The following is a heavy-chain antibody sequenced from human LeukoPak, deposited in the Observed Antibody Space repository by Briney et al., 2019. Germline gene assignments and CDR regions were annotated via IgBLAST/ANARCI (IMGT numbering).Heavy chain of an antibody. CDR2: ITPRSAYI. Sequence: GGSLRLFCAASGFSFSSSKMIWVRQAPGKGLEWVSSITPRSAYIYYADSVKGRFTISRDNAKNTLYLQMNSLRAEDTAVYYCAREDVDITVAASGAFDIWGQGTMVTVSS. J-gene: IGHJ3*02. D-gene: IGHD6-19*01. CDR1: GFSFSSSK. CDR3: AREDVDITVAASGAFDI. V-gene: IGHV3-21*01.